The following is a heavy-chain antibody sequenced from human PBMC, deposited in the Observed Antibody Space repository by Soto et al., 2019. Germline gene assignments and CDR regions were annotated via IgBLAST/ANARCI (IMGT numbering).Heavy chain of an antibody. Sequence: GASVKVSCKASGYTFTSYGISWVRQAPGQGLEWMGWISAYNGNTNYAQKLQDRVSMTTDTATDTAYMELKSLRSGDTAVYYCARLQLGGDRILNWFDHWGQGTLVTVSS. CDR3: ARLQLGGDRILNWFDH. J-gene: IGHJ5*02. CDR1: GYTFTSYG. V-gene: IGHV1-18*01. CDR2: ISAYNGNT. D-gene: IGHD2-21*02.